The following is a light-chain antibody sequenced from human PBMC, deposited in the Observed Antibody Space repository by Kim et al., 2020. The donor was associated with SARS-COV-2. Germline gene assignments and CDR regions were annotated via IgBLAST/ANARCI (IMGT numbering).Light chain of an antibody. Sequence: SASQGDRVTITCRASQGISSYLAWYQQKPGKAPKLLIYAASTLQSGVPSRFSGSGSGTDFTLTISCLQSEDFATYYCQQYYSYPYTFGQGTKLEI. V-gene: IGKV1-8*01. J-gene: IGKJ2*01. CDR2: AAS. CDR3: QQYYSYPYT. CDR1: QGISSY.